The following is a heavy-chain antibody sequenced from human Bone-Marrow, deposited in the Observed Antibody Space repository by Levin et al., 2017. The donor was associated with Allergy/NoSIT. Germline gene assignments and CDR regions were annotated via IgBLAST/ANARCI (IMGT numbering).Heavy chain of an antibody. J-gene: IGHJ5*02. CDR1: GGTFSSYT. CDR2: IIPILGIA. D-gene: IGHD6-19*01. Sequence: SVKVSCKASGGTFSSYTISWVRQAPGQGLEWMGRIIPILGIANYAQKFQGRVTITADKSTSTAYMELSSLRSEDTAVYYCARDLDPVGQWLVREFDPWGQGTLVTVSS. V-gene: IGHV1-69*04. CDR3: ARDLDPVGQWLVREFDP.